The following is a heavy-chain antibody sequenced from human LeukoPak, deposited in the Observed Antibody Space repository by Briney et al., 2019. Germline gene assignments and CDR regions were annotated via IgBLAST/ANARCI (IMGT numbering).Heavy chain of an antibody. J-gene: IGHJ4*02. V-gene: IGHV4-39*07. CDR3: ARDRYSDSSGYDY. CDR2: IYHSGIT. Sequence: PSETLSLTCSVSGDSISTSSYYWGWIRQPPGKGLEWIGSIYHSGITYYNPSLKSRVTISLDTSRNQFSLNVNSVTAADTAVYYCARDRYSDSSGYDYWGQGTLVTVSS. CDR1: GDSISTSSYY. D-gene: IGHD3-22*01.